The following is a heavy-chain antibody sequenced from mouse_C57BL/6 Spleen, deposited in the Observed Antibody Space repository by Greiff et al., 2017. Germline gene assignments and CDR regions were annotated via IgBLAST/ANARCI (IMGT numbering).Heavy chain of an antibody. CDR3: ARKDDYDVYYAMDY. V-gene: IGHV2-2*01. CDR2: IWSGGST. J-gene: IGHJ4*01. Sequence: QVQLQQSGPGLVQPSQSLSITCPVSGFSLTSYGVHWVRQSPGKGLEWLGVIWSGGSTDYNAAFISRLSISKDNSKSQVFFKMNSLQADDTAIYYCARKDDYDVYYAMDYWGQGTSVTVSS. CDR1: GFSLTSYG. D-gene: IGHD2-4*01.